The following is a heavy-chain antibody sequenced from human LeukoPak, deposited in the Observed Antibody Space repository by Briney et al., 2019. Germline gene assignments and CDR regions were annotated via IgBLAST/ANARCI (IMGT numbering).Heavy chain of an antibody. CDR2: INHSGST. J-gene: IGHJ6*03. Sequence: SETLSLTCTVSGGSISSYYWSWIRQPPGKGLEWIGEINHSGSTNYNPSLKSRVTISVDTSKNQFSMQLNSVTPEDTAVYYCARDDLQLVRRLGRNTEYYYYYYMDVWGKGTTVTVSS. D-gene: IGHD6-13*01. V-gene: IGHV4-34*01. CDR1: GGSISSYY. CDR3: ARDDLQLVRRLGRNTEYYYYYYMDV.